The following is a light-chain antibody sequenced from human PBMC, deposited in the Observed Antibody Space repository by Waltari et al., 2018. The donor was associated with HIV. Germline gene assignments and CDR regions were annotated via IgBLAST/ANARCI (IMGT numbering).Light chain of an antibody. J-gene: IGLJ1*01. CDR3: ATWNDSLSGYV. CDR1: RSNIGRNY. CDR2: RNK. V-gene: IGLV1-47*01. Sequence: QSVLTPPPSASGTPGRRVTISCSGSRSNIGRNYVYWYQQLQGTAPKLLIYRNKQRPSGVPDRFSGSKSGTSASLAISGLRSEYEADYYCATWNDSLSGYVFGTGTKVTV.